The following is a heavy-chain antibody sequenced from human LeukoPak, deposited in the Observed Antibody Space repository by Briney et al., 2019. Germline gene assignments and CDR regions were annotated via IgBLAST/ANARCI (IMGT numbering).Heavy chain of an antibody. Sequence: GASVKVSCKASGYTFTGYYMHWVRQAPGQGLEWMGWINPNSGGTNYAQKFQGRVTMTRDTSISTAYMELSRLRSDDTAVYYCARQYSQYCSGGSCYPGSWFDPWGQGTLVTVSS. D-gene: IGHD2-15*01. J-gene: IGHJ5*02. V-gene: IGHV1-2*02. CDR2: INPNSGGT. CDR3: ARQYSQYCSGGSCYPGSWFDP. CDR1: GYTFTGYY.